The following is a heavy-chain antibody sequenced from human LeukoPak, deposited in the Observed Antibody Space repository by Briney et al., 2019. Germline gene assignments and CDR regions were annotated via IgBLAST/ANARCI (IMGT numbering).Heavy chain of an antibody. Sequence: PGGSLGLSWAASGFTFSSYSMNWVRQAPGKGLEWFSYVSISSGTIYYADSVKGRFTISRDNAKNSLYLQMNSLRAEDTAVYYCAGERIQLWSKNPLYYYYGMDVWGQGTTVTVSS. CDR3: AGERIQLWSKNPLYYYYGMDV. CDR2: VSISSGTI. V-gene: IGHV3-48*01. J-gene: IGHJ6*02. D-gene: IGHD5-18*01. CDR1: GFTFSSYS.